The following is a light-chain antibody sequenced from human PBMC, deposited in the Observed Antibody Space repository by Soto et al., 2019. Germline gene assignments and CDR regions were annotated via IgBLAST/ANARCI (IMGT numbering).Light chain of an antibody. CDR2: DVS. V-gene: IGLV2-14*01. Sequence: QSALTQPASVSGSPGQSITISCTGTSSDVGGYSYVSWYQQYPGKAPKLVIYDVSSRPSGVSNRFSGSKSGNTASLTISGLQAEDEADYYCSSYTSTNTVVFGGGTQLTVL. J-gene: IGLJ2*01. CDR3: SSYTSTNTVV. CDR1: SSDVGGYSY.